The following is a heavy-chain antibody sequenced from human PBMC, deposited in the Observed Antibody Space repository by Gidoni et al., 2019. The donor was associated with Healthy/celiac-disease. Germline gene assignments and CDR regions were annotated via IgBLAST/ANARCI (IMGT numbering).Heavy chain of an antibody. CDR3: ARDSRYYGSGSLSMDV. J-gene: IGHJ6*02. CDR2: INPNSGGT. Sequence: QVQLVQSGAEVKKPGASVKLSCQASGYTFTSYYMHWVRQAPGQGLEWMGWINPNSGGTNYEQKFQGWVTMTRDTSISTDYMELSRLRSDDTAVYYCARDSRYYGSGSLSMDVWGQGTTVTVSS. CDR1: GYTFTSYY. D-gene: IGHD3-10*01. V-gene: IGHV1-2*04.